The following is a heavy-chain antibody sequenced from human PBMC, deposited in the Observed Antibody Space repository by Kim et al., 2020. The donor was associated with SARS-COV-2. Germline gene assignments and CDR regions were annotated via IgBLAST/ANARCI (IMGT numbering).Heavy chain of an antibody. Sequence: ADSVKGPFTISRDNAMNTLYLQLDNLRVEDTALYYCAKSTTYSSAWYYFDYWGQGTVVTVST. D-gene: IGHD6-13*01. J-gene: IGHJ4*02. V-gene: IGHV3-23*01. CDR3: AKSTTYSSAWYYFDY.